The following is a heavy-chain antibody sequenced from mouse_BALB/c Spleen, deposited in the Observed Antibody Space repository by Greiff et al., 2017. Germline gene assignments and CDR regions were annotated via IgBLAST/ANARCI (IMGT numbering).Heavy chain of an antibody. CDR1: GYSITSDYA. CDR2: ISYSGST. CDR3: AREKGVAMDY. J-gene: IGHJ4*01. V-gene: IGHV3-2*02. Sequence: EVKLLESGPGLVKPSQSLSLTCTVTGYSITSDYAWNWIRQFPGNKLEWMGYISYSGSTSYNPSLKSRISITRDTSKNQFFLQLNSVTTEDTATYYCAREKGVAMDYWGQGTSVTVSS.